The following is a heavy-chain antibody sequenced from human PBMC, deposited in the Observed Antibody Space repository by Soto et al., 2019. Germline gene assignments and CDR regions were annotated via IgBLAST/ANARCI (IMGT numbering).Heavy chain of an antibody. CDR1: GDSIIGANW. D-gene: IGHD6-13*01. CDR3: AREGTSSWKPIDN. J-gene: IGHJ4*02. V-gene: IGHV4-4*02. Sequence: SETLSLTCAVSGDSIIGANWWTWVRQSPEKGLEWIGEIYHSGSTKYNPSLKSRVTMSVNKSKTQFSLRLTSVTAADTALYYCAREGTSSWKPIDNWGQGIVVTVSS. CDR2: IYHSGST.